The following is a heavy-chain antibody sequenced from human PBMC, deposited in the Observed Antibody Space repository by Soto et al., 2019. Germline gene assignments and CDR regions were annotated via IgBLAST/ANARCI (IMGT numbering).Heavy chain of an antibody. CDR3: ASATMTTVTTYYYYYYMDV. CDR1: GFTFSRYS. CDR2: ISSSSSTI. D-gene: IGHD4-17*01. J-gene: IGHJ6*03. Sequence: GGSLRLSCAASGFTFSRYSMNWVRQAPGKGLEWVSYISSSSSTIYYADSVKGRFTISRDNAKNSLYLQMNSLRAEDTAVYYCASATMTTVTTYYYYYYMDVWGKGTTVTVSS. V-gene: IGHV3-48*01.